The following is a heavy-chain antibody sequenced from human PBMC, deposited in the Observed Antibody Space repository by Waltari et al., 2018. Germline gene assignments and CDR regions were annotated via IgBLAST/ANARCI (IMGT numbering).Heavy chain of an antibody. CDR1: GFTVSSNY. CDR3: ATQAYCGGDCFLYFQH. CDR2: IYSGGST. Sequence: EVQLVESGGGLIQPGGSLRLSCAASGFTVSSNYMSWVRQAPGKGLGLVSVIYSGGSTYFADSVKGRFTISRDNSKITLYLQMNSLRAEDTAVYYCATQAYCGGDCFLYFQHWGQGTLVTVSS. V-gene: IGHV3-53*01. D-gene: IGHD2-21*02. J-gene: IGHJ1*01.